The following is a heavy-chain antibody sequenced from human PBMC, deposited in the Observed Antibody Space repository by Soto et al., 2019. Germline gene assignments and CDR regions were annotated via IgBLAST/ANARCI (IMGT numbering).Heavy chain of an antibody. CDR1: GDTFNSYV. J-gene: IGHJ4*02. Sequence: QVQLVQSGPEVKKPGSSVKGSCKASGDTFNSYVITWVRQAPGQGLEWLGGIITAFGTTSYAQNFQDRLTIAADEAAPTDHMELSSLTSDDTAMYYCTRSYGYTFGGSLDNWGQGTLVTVSS. CDR3: TRSYGYTFGGSLDN. D-gene: IGHD5-18*01. V-gene: IGHV1-69*01. CDR2: IITAFGTT.